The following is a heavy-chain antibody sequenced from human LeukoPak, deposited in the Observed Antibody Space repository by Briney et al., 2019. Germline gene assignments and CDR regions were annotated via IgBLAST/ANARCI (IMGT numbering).Heavy chain of an antibody. V-gene: IGHV3-23*01. CDR2: ISGGGGST. CDR3: AKDPHMYSSSWYGDY. CDR1: GFAFNNYA. D-gene: IGHD6-13*01. Sequence: GGSLRLSCAASGFAFNNYAMTWVRQAPGKGLEWASSISGGGGSTYYADSVKGRFTISRDNSKNTLFLQMNSVRAEDTAVYYCAKDPHMYSSSWYGDYWGHGTLVTVSS. J-gene: IGHJ4*01.